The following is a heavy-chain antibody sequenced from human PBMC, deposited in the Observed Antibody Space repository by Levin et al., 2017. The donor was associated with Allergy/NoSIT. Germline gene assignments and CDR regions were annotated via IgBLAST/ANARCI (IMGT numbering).Heavy chain of an antibody. CDR1: GGTFSSYT. D-gene: IGHD3-9*01. CDR2: IIPILGIA. CDR3: ARTYYDILTGYWGGYFDR. J-gene: IGHJ2*01. V-gene: IGHV1-69*02. Sequence: GASVKVSCKASGGTFSSYTISWVRQAPGQGLEWMGRIIPILGIANYAQKFQGRVTITADKSTSTAYMELSSLRSEDTAVYYCARTYYDILTGYWGGYFDRWGRGTLVTVSS.